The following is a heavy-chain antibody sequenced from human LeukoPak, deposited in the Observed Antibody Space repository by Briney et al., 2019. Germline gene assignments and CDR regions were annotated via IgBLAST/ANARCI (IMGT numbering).Heavy chain of an antibody. CDR2: IDPNSGGT. D-gene: IGHD3/OR15-3a*01. V-gene: IGHV1-2*02. J-gene: IGHJ4*02. CDR1: GYTFTAYY. Sequence: ASVKVSCKASGYTFTAYYIQWVRQAPGQGLEWMGWIDPNSGGTNYAQRFQGRVTMTRDTSISTAYMELSRLRSDDTAVYYCARGGSMIFGVLNDWGQGARVTVSS. CDR3: ARGGSMIFGVLND.